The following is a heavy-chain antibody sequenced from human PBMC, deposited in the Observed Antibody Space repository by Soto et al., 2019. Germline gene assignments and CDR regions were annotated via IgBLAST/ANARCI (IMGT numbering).Heavy chain of an antibody. J-gene: IGHJ6*02. CDR3: AKDHYGSAIYGMDV. Sequence: EVQLVESEGGLVQPGRSLRLSCAASGFRFEDYAMHWVRQAPGKGLEWVSGIAWNSDIIGYADSVKGRFTIPRDNGKNALYLQMNRLRPEDAALYYCAKDHYGSAIYGMDVWGQGTTVTVSS. D-gene: IGHD3-10*01. CDR2: IAWNSDII. V-gene: IGHV3-9*01. CDR1: GFRFEDYA.